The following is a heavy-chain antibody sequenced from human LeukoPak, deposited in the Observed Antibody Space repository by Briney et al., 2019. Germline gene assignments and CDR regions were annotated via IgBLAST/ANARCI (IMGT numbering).Heavy chain of an antibody. J-gene: IGHJ6*03. CDR2: ISSSGSTI. CDR3: ARVRKDIQSMVRGQNYYYYYMDV. V-gene: IGHV3-48*04. D-gene: IGHD3-10*01. Sequence: PGGSLRLSCVASGFTFSSYSMNWVRQAPGEGLEGVSYISSSGSTIYYADSVKGRFTISRDNAKNSLYLQMNSLRAEDTAVYYCARVRKDIQSMVRGQNYYYYYMDVWGKGTTVTVSS. CDR1: GFTFSSYS.